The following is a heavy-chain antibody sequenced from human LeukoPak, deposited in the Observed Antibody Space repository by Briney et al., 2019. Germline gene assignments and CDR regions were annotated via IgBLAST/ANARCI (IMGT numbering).Heavy chain of an antibody. CDR1: GYSFTNDW. CDR2: IYPGDSNT. CDR3: ARHTKYSTSSRVFDY. D-gene: IGHD6-6*01. V-gene: IGHV5-51*01. Sequence: GESLKISCKGSGYSFTNDWMGWVRQMPGKGLEWMGIIYPGDSNTRYSPSFQGQVTITADKSISTAYLQWSSLKASDTAKYYCARHTKYSTSSRVFDYWGQGTLVTVSS. J-gene: IGHJ4*02.